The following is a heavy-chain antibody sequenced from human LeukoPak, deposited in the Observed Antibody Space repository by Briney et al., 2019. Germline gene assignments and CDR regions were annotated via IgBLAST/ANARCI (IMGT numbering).Heavy chain of an antibody. V-gene: IGHV3-21*01. D-gene: IGHD5-18*01. CDR3: ARDLDVDTAMVTSFDY. Sequence: PGGSLRLSCAASGFTFSSYSMNWVRQAPGKGLEWVSSISSSSSYIYYADSVKGRFTISRDNAKNSLYLQMNSLRAEDTAVYYCARDLDVDTAMVTSFDYWGQGTLVTVSS. CDR1: GFTFSSYS. J-gene: IGHJ4*02. CDR2: ISSSSSYI.